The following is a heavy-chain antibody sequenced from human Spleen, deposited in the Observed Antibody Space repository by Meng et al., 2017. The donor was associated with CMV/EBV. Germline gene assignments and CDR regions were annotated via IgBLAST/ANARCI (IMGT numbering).Heavy chain of an antibody. J-gene: IGHJ4*02. V-gene: IGHV4-31*03. CDR3: GRTNKQYFDY. CDR2: ISYSGSA. CDR1: GGSISSGGYY. D-gene: IGHD6-13*01. Sequence: SETLSLTCTVSGGSISSGGYYWSWIRQHPGKGLEWIGFISYSGSAYYTPSLKGRVTISRDTSKNQFSLKLSSVTAADTAVYYCGRTNKQYFDYWGQGILVTVSS.